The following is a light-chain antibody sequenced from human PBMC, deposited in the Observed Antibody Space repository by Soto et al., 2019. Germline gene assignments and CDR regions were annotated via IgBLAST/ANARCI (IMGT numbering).Light chain of an antibody. CDR2: DTS. V-gene: IGLV7-46*01. J-gene: IGLJ2*01. CDR3: LLSDSGAREVV. CDR1: TGAVTSGHY. Sequence: QAVVTQEPSLTVSPGGTVTLTCGSSTGAVTSGHYPYWFQQKPGQAPRTLIYDTSNKHSWTPARFSGSLLGGKAALTLSGAQPEDEAEYYCLLSDSGAREVVFGGGTKLTVL.